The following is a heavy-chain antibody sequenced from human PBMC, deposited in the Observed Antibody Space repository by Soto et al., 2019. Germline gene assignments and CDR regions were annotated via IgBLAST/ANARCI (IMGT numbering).Heavy chain of an antibody. CDR3: ARDTNGLHY. CDR2: INTDGSIT. J-gene: IGHJ4*02. V-gene: IGHV3-74*01. D-gene: IGHD2-8*01. CDR1: GLIFSNYK. Sequence: GGSLRLSCAASGLIFSNYKMHWVRQAPGKGLVWVSRINTDGSITDYADSVKGRFTVSRDNAKNTMYLQMSSLTADDTAVYYCARDTNGLHYWGQGTLVTVSS.